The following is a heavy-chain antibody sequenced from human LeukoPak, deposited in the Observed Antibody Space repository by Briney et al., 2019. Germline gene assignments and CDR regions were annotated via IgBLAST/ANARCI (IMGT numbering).Heavy chain of an antibody. D-gene: IGHD3-10*01. CDR2: ISYDGSNK. CDR1: GFTFSSYG. V-gene: IGHV3-30*18. Sequence: GGSLRLSCAASGFTFSSYGMHWVRQAPGKGLEWVAVISYDGSNKYYADSVKGRFTISRDNSKNTLYLQMNSLRAEDTAVYYCAKDALWFGELSWYDYWGQGTLVTVSS. CDR3: AKDALWFGELSWYDY. J-gene: IGHJ4*02.